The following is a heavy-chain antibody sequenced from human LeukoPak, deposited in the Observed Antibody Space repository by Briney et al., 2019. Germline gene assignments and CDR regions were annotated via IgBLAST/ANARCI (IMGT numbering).Heavy chain of an antibody. CDR3: VRGSKIRGVIPEGEFDY. V-gene: IGHV3-30*03. CDR1: GFTFSHFA. D-gene: IGHD3-10*01. Sequence: GGSLRLSCAASGFTFSHFAMHWVRQAPGKGLEWVAVISYDGKKNYYADSVKGRFTLTRDDSANTLSLQMNSLRAEDTAVFYCVRGSKIRGVIPEGEFDYWGQGTLVTVSS. J-gene: IGHJ4*02. CDR2: ISYDGKKN.